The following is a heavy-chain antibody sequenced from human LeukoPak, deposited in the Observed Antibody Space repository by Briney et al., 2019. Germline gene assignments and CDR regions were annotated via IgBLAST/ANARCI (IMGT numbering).Heavy chain of an antibody. Sequence: GGSLRLSCAASGFTFSDYYMSWIRQAPGKGLEWVSYISSSGSTIYYADSVKGRFTISRDNAKNSLYLQMNSLRAEDTAVYYCARDFFRLTADAFDIWGQGTMVTVSS. CDR1: GFTFSDYY. CDR2: ISSSGSTI. J-gene: IGHJ3*02. V-gene: IGHV3-11*04. D-gene: IGHD3-9*01. CDR3: ARDFFRLTADAFDI.